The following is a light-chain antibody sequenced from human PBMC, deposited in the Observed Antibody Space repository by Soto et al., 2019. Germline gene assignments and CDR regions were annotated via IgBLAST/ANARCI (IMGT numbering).Light chain of an antibody. CDR2: WAS. V-gene: IGKV4-1*01. CDR1: QSVLYSSYNKNY. J-gene: IGKJ1*01. Sequence: DIVMTQSPDSLAVSLGESATINCKSSQSVLYSSYNKNYLAWYQQKPGQPLKLLISWASARESGVPDRFTGSGSGTDFTLTISTLQAEDVAVYYCQQYYTTPVGFXQGTKVDIK. CDR3: QQYYTTPVG.